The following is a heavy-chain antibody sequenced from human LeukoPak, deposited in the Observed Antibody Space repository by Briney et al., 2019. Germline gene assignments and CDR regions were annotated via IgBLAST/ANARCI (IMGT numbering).Heavy chain of an antibody. J-gene: IGHJ5*02. CDR1: GASISNYY. CDR3: ARGIDRSSGRSFDR. Sequence: PSETLSLTCTVSGASISNYYWSWIRQPAGKGLEWIGRVSTNGNTNYNPSLKSRVSMSVDTSKNQFSLILSSVTAADTAVYYCARGIDRSSGRSFDRWGQGTLVTVSS. D-gene: IGHD6-19*01. CDR2: VSTNGNT. V-gene: IGHV4-4*07.